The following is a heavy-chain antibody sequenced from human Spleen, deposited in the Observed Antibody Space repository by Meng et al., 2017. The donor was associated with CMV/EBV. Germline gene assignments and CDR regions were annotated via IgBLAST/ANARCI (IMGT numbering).Heavy chain of an antibody. Sequence: SLKISCGASGFTFDDYSMHWVRQLPGKGLEWVSGISWNSDNTGYADSVKGRFTISRDNAKNSLYLQMNSLRAEDTAVYYCARVDPVTGNYFDPWGQGTLVTVSS. V-gene: IGHV3-9*01. CDR3: ARVDPVTGNYFDP. D-gene: IGHD1-7*01. CDR1: GFTFDDYS. J-gene: IGHJ5*02. CDR2: ISWNSDNT.